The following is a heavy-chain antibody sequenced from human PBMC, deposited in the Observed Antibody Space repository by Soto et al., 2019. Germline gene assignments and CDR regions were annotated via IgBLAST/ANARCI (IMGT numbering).Heavy chain of an antibody. V-gene: IGHV3-7*01. CDR1: GLTFRDYW. CDR2: IKQDGNEK. CDR3: ARRTPYGPNWFDP. J-gene: IGHJ5*02. D-gene: IGHD2-8*01. Sequence: GGSLRLSCAFSGLTFRDYWMSWVRQAPGKGLEWVANIKQDGNEKYYVDSVKGRFTISRDNAKNSLYLQMNSLRAEDTAVYYYARRTPYGPNWFDPWGQGTLVTVSS.